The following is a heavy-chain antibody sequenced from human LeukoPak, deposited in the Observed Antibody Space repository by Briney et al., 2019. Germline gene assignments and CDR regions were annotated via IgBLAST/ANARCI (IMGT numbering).Heavy chain of an antibody. J-gene: IGHJ4*02. V-gene: IGHV3-7*04. CDR1: GFTFSTYW. CDR3: ARGDDFSGDY. Sequence: GGSLRLSCAASGFTFSTYWMSWVRQAPGKGLEWLTNIHQDGNEKYYMDSVKGRFTITRDNAKNSLYLQKNSLRVEDTAVYYCARGDDFSGDYWGQGTLVTVSS. D-gene: IGHD3/OR15-3a*01. CDR2: IHQDGNEK.